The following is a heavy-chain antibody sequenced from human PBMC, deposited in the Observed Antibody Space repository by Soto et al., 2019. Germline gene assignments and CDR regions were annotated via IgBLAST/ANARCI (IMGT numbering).Heavy chain of an antibody. V-gene: IGHV3-23*01. CDR2: ISGSGGST. D-gene: IGHD6-19*01. J-gene: IGHJ4*02. CDR1: GGSSIRYA. Sequence: GGSMRQYWGAGGGSSIRYAMSRVRKAPGKGLEWVSAISGSGGSTYYADSVKGRFTISRDNSKNTLYLQMNSLRAEDTAVYYCAKYFVAGSLLFFDYWGQGTLVTVSS. CDR3: AKYFVAGSLLFFDY.